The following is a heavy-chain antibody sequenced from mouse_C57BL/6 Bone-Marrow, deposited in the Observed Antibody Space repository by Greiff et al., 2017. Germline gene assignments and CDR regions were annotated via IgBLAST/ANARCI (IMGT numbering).Heavy chain of an antibody. Sequence: EVQLVESGAELVKPGASVKLSCTASGFNIKDYYMHWVKQRTEQGLEWIGRIDPEYGETKYAPKFQGKATITADTSSNTAYLQLSSRTSEDTAVSDCARGTMEDWFAYWGQGTLVTVSA. D-gene: IGHD1-1*02. CDR2: IDPEYGET. V-gene: IGHV14-2*01. CDR1: GFNIKDYY. J-gene: IGHJ3*01. CDR3: ARGTMEDWFAY.